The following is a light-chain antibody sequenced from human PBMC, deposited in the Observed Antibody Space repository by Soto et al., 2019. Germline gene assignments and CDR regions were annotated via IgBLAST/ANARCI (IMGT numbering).Light chain of an antibody. Sequence: DIVKTQSPLFLSVTPGEPASISCKSSQSLLHSTGKTYLHWYLQRPGQSPQLLIYEVSNRFSGVPDRIRGSGSGTDFTLTISRVEAEDAGVYYCMQGGTSGQGTKLEIK. V-gene: IGKV2-29*03. CDR3: MQGGT. CDR1: QSLLHSTGKTY. CDR2: EVS. J-gene: IGKJ2*01.